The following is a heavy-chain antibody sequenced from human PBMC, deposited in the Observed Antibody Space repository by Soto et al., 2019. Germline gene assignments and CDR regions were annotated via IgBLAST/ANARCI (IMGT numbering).Heavy chain of an antibody. V-gene: IGHV4-34*01. Sequence: PSETLSLTCAVYGGSFSGYYWSWIRQPPGKGLEWIGEINHGGSTNYNPSLKSRVTISVDTSKNQFSLKLSSVTAADTAVYYCARGTHYDFWSGYEDYYYGMDVWGQGTTVTVSS. J-gene: IGHJ6*02. CDR2: INHGGST. D-gene: IGHD3-3*01. CDR1: GGSFSGYY. CDR3: ARGTHYDFWSGYEDYYYGMDV.